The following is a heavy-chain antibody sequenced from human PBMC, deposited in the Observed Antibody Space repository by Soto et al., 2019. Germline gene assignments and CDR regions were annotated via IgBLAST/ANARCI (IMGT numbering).Heavy chain of an antibody. D-gene: IGHD1-26*01. CDR2: IIPIFGTA. CDR1: GGTFSSYA. Sequence: GASVKVSCKASGGTFSSYAISWVRQAPGQGLEWMGGIIPIFGTANYAQKFQGRVTITADESTSTAYMELSSLRSEDTAVYYCARDQRSYFSRAIFDYWGQGTLVTVSS. CDR3: ARDQRSYFSRAIFDY. V-gene: IGHV1-69*13. J-gene: IGHJ4*02.